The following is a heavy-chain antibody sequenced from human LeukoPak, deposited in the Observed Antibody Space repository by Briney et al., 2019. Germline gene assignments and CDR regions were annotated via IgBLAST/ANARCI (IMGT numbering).Heavy chain of an antibody. D-gene: IGHD2-2*01. Sequence: ASVKVPCKVSGYTFTGYYMHWVRQAPGQGLEWMGWINPNSGGTNYAQKFQGRVTMTRDTSISTAYMELSRLRSDDTAVYYCARAGYCSSTSCQQAAFDPWGQGTLVTVSS. CDR1: GYTFTGYY. CDR3: ARAGYCSSTSCQQAAFDP. CDR2: INPNSGGT. V-gene: IGHV1-2*02. J-gene: IGHJ5*02.